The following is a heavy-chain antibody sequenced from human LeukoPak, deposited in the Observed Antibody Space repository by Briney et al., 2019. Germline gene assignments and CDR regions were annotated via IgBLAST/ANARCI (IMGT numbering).Heavy chain of an antibody. CDR2: ISSSSSTL. V-gene: IGHV3-48*04. CDR3: ARESIQWLVPDY. D-gene: IGHD6-19*01. J-gene: IGHJ4*02. CDR1: GFTFSSYS. Sequence: PGGSLRLSCAASGFTFSSYSMNWVRQAPGKGLEWVSYISSSSSTLYYADSVKGRFTISRDNAKNSLYLQMNSLRAEDTAVYYCARESIQWLVPDYWGQGTLVTVSS.